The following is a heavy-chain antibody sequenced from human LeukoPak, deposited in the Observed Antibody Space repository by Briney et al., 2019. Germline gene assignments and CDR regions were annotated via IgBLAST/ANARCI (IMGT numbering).Heavy chain of an antibody. CDR3: ARQMDLYGTFDY. D-gene: IGHD2/OR15-2a*01. CDR2: IYQSGNT. CDR1: SYSISSRYY. V-gene: IGHV4-38-2*01. J-gene: IGHJ4*02. Sequence: PSETLSLTCVVSSYSISSRYYWGWIRQPPGKGLEWIGSIYQSGNTYYNPSLKSRVAISVDTSKNQFSLKLTSVTAADTAVYYCARQMDLYGTFDYWGQGTLVIVSS.